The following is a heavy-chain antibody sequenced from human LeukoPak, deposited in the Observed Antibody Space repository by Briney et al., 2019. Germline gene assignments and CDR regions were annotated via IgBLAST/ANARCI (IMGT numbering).Heavy chain of an antibody. CDR1: GFTFGSYA. CDR2: TSGSGGST. Sequence: GGSLRLSCAASGFTFGSYAMSWVRQAPGKGLEWASATSGSGGSTYYADSVKGRFTISRDNFKNTLYLQMNSLRAEDTAVFYCAKSVSRVTTYFDYWGQGALVTVTS. D-gene: IGHD3-22*01. CDR3: AKSVSRVTTYFDY. V-gene: IGHV3-23*01. J-gene: IGHJ4*02.